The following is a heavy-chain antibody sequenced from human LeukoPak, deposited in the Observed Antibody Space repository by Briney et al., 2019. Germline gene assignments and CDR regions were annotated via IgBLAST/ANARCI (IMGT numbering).Heavy chain of an antibody. D-gene: IGHD3-10*01. CDR2: IIPIFGTA. CDR1: GGTFSNYA. Sequence: SVKVSCKASGGTFSNYAISWVRQAPGQGLEWMGGIIPIFGTANYAQKFQGRVTITADESTSTAYMELSSPRSEDTAVYYCARWGIWYGSGSYYHPYYYYGMDVWGQGTTVTVSS. J-gene: IGHJ6*02. CDR3: ARWGIWYGSGSYYHPYYYYGMDV. V-gene: IGHV1-69*13.